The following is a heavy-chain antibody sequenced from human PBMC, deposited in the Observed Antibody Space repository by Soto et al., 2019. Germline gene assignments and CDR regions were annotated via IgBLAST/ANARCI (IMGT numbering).Heavy chain of an antibody. D-gene: IGHD6-6*01. V-gene: IGHV2-5*02. CDR3: PHRRPYSNSPEYFFDY. CDR2: IYWDDDK. Sequence: QITLKESGPTLVKPTQTLTLTCTFSGFSLSTSGVDVGWIRQPPGKALEWLALIYWDDDKRYSPSLKSRLTITXXPXKXXVVLTMPNMDPLDTATYSCPHRRPYSNSPEYFFDYWGQGTLVTVSS. CDR1: GFSLSTSGVD. J-gene: IGHJ4*02.